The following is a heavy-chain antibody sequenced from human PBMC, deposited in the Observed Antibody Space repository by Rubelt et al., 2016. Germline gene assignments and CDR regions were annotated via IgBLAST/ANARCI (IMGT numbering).Heavy chain of an antibody. Sequence: EVQLVESGGGLVQPGGSLRLSCAASGFTFSSYSMNWVRQAPGKGLEWVANIKQDGSEKYYVDSVKGRFTISRDNSKNTLDLQMNSLRAEDTAVYYCAKGQNYYDSSGYYHFDYWGQGTLVTVSS. CDR2: IKQDGSEK. V-gene: IGHV3-7*03. CDR1: GFTFSSYS. CDR3: AKGQNYYDSSGYYHFDY. D-gene: IGHD3-22*01. J-gene: IGHJ4*02.